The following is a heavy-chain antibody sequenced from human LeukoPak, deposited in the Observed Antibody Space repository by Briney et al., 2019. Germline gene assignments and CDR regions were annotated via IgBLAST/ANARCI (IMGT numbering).Heavy chain of an antibody. CDR3: AKVSGSYTHFDY. CDR1: GFTFSSYA. V-gene: IGHV3-23*01. J-gene: IGHJ4*02. D-gene: IGHD3-10*01. Sequence: GGSLRRSCAASGFTFSSYAMSWVRQAPGKGLEWVLAISGSGGSTYYADSVKGRFTISRDNSKNTLYLQITSLRAEDTAVYYCAKVSGSYTHFDYWGQGTLVTVSS. CDR2: ISGSGGST.